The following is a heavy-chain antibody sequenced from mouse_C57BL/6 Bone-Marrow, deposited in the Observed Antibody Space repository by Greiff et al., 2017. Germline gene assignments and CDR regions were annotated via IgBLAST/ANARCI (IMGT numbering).Heavy chain of an antibody. V-gene: IGHV14-4*01. CDR2: IDPEIGDT. Sequence: VQLQQSGAELVRPGASVKLSCTASGFNIKDDYIHWVKQRPEQGLEWIGWIDPEIGDTEYASKFQGKATITTDTSSNTAYIQLSSLTSEDTAVYYCSAFEGNYFDFWGRGTPPTVAS. CDR3: SAFEGNYFDF. CDR1: GFNIKDDY. J-gene: IGHJ2*01.